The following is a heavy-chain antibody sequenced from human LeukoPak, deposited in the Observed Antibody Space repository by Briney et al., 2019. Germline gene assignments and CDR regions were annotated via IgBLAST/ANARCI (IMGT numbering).Heavy chain of an antibody. V-gene: IGHV3-53*04. D-gene: IGHD1-7*01. J-gene: IGHJ4*02. CDR3: ARIMTGTTPPFDY. CDR1: GFTFNIYT. CDR2: IYSGGST. Sequence: PGGSLRLSCAASGFTFNIYTMSWVRQAPGKGLEWVSVIYSGGSTYYADSVKGRFTISRHNSKNTLYLQMNSLRAEDTAVYYCARIMTGTTPPFDYWGQGTLVTVSS.